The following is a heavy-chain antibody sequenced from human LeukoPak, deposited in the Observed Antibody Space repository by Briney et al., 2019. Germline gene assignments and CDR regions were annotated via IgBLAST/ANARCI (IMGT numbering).Heavy chain of an antibody. CDR1: GGSFSGYY. D-gene: IGHD2-21*02. V-gene: IGHV4-34*01. CDR2: INHSGST. CDR3: ASVCGGDCYGAFDI. Sequence: SETLSLTCAVYGGSFSGYYWSWIRQPPGKGLEWIGEINHSGSTNYNPSLKSRVTISVDTSKNQFSLKLSSVTAADTAVYYCASVCGGDCYGAFDIWGQGTMVTVSS. J-gene: IGHJ3*02.